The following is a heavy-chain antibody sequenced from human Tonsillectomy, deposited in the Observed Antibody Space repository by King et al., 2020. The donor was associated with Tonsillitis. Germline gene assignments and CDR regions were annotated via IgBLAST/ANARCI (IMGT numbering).Heavy chain of an antibody. CDR2: IRSKGNNYAP. CDR3: ATPERT. D-gene: IGHD1-14*01. J-gene: IGHJ4*02. V-gene: IGHV3-73*01. CDR1: GFTFSGSA. Sequence: VQLVESGGGLVQPGGSLKLSCAASGFTFSGSAMHWVRQPSGKGLEWVGRIRSKGNNYAPAYVASVRGRFTISRDDSRNTAYLQMNSLKTEDTAVYYCATPERTWGQGTLVTVSS.